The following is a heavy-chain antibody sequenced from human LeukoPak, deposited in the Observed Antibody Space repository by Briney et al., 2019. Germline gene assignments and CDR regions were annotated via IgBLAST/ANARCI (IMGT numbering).Heavy chain of an antibody. J-gene: IGHJ4*02. V-gene: IGHV4-34*01. CDR1: GTYFTSYY. CDR2: VNHSGYT. D-gene: IGHD4-17*01. Sequence: SETLSLTCGVSGTYFTSYYWSWIRQTPGKGLEWIGEVNHSGYTNMNPSLKSRVTISVDTSKNQFSLMMTSVTAADTAVYFCARMTTGHDYWGQGILVTVSS. CDR3: ARMTTGHDY.